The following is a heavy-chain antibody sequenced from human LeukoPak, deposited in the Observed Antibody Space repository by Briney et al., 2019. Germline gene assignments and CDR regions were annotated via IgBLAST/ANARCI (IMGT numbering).Heavy chain of an antibody. CDR3: AKDVVGDYYDSSGSVFDY. Sequence: TGGSLRLSCAASGFTFDDYAMHWVRQAPGKGLEWVSGISWNSGSIGYADSVKGRFTISRDNAKNSLYLQMNSLRAEDTALYYCAKDVVGDYYDSSGSVFDYWGQGTLVTVSS. V-gene: IGHV3-9*01. D-gene: IGHD3-22*01. J-gene: IGHJ4*02. CDR2: ISWNSGSI. CDR1: GFTFDDYA.